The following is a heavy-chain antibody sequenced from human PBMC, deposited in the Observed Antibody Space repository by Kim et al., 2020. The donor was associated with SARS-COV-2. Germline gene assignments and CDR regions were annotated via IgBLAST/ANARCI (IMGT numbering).Heavy chain of an antibody. Sequence: SETLSLTCAVYGGSFSGYYWSWIRQPPGKGLEWIGEINHSGSTNYNPSLKSRVTISVDTSKNQFSLKLSSVTAADTAVYYCARGRGYCSSTSCYSDYWGQGTLVTVSS. J-gene: IGHJ4*02. D-gene: IGHD2-2*01. CDR1: GGSFSGYY. CDR3: ARGRGYCSSTSCYSDY. V-gene: IGHV4-34*01. CDR2: INHSGST.